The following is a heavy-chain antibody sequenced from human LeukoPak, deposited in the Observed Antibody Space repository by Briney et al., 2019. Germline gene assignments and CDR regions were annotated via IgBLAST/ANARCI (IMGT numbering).Heavy chain of an antibody. CDR1: GFTFSSYA. Sequence: GGSLRLSCAASGFTFSSYAMSWVRQAPGKGLEWVSAISGSGGSTYYADSVKGRFTISRDNSKSTLYLQMNSLRAEDTAVYYCAKDEDYYGSGSYYTYNWFDPWGQGTLVTVSS. J-gene: IGHJ5*02. CDR3: AKDEDYYGSGSYYTYNWFDP. CDR2: ISGSGGST. V-gene: IGHV3-23*01. D-gene: IGHD3-10*01.